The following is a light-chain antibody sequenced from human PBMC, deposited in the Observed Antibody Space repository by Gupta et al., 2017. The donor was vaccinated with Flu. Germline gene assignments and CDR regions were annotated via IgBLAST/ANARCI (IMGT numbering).Light chain of an antibody. CDR3: QQYYSSLLT. Sequence: SLGERATINCKSSQSVLYSSNNKNYLAWYQQKPGQPPKLLISWASTRESGVPGRFSGSGSGSDFTLTISSLQAEDVAGYYCQQYYSSLLTFGGGTKVEIK. V-gene: IGKV4-1*01. CDR2: WAS. CDR1: QSVLYSSNNKNY. J-gene: IGKJ4*01.